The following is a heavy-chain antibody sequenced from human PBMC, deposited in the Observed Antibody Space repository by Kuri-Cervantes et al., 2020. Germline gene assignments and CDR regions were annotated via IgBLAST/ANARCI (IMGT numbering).Heavy chain of an antibody. Sequence: SVKVSCKASGYTFTSYGISCVRQAPGQGLEWMGWISAYNGNTNYAQKLQGRVTMTTDTSTSTAYMELSSLRSEDTAVYYCAREREGDFWSGYYDYWGQGTLVTVSS. CDR1: GYTFTSYG. J-gene: IGHJ4*02. CDR2: ISAYNGNT. CDR3: AREREGDFWSGYYDY. D-gene: IGHD3-3*01. V-gene: IGHV1-18*01.